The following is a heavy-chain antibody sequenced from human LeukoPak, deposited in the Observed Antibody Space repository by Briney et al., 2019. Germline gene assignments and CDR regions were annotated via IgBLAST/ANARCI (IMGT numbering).Heavy chain of an antibody. CDR1: GGSISSYY. CDR3: ARDLSRGGPIDY. V-gene: IGHV4-59*01. J-gene: IGHJ4*02. Sequence: SETLSLTCTVSGGSISSYYWSWIRQPPGKGLEWIGYIYYSGSTNYNPSLKSRVTISVDTSKNQFSLRLSSVTAEDTAVYYCARDLSRGGPIDYWGQGTLVTVSS. CDR2: IYYSGST. D-gene: IGHD3-10*01.